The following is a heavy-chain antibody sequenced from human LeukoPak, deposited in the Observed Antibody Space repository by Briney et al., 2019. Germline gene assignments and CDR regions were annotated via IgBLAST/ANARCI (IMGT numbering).Heavy chain of an antibody. CDR3: VKSSGFWTGPFDY. CDR1: GFTFDDYA. D-gene: IGHD3/OR15-3a*01. CDR2: INWNSGTI. J-gene: IGHJ4*02. Sequence: GGSLRLSCAASGFTFDDYAMHWVRQAPWKGLEWVSGINWNSGTIAYADSVKGRFTISRDNAKNSLYLQMNSLRPEDMAVYYCVKSSGFWTGPFDYWGQGIWVTVSS. V-gene: IGHV3-9*03.